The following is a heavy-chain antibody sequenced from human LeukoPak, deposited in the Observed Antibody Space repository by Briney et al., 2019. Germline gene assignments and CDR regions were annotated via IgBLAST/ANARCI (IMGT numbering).Heavy chain of an antibody. CDR3: AREYSYGQYYFDY. CDR2: IYYSGST. CDR1: GGSFSGYY. Sequence: ASETLSLTCAVYGGSFSGYYWSWIRQPPGKGLEWIGYIYYSGSTNYNPSLKSRVTISVDTSKNQFSLKLSSVTAADTAVYYCAREYSYGQYYFDYWGQGTLVTVSS. V-gene: IGHV4-59*01. J-gene: IGHJ4*02. D-gene: IGHD5-18*01.